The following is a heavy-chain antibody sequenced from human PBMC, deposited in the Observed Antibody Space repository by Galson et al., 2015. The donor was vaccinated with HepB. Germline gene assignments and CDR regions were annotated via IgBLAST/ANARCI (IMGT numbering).Heavy chain of an antibody. J-gene: IGHJ4*02. CDR3: ARVASDYGSGSYKAPPDY. CDR2: INKNGGTR. Sequence: SLRLSCAASGFTFDDYGMNWVRQAPGKGLEWVSGINKNGGTRGYADSVKGRFTISRDNAKNSLYLQMNSLTAGDTALYYCARVASDYGSGSYKAPPDYWGQGTLVTVSS. V-gene: IGHV3-20*04. CDR1: GFTFDDYG. D-gene: IGHD3-10*01.